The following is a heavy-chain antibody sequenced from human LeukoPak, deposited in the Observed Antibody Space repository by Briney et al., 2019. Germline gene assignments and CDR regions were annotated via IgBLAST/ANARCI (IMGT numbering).Heavy chain of an antibody. CDR1: GVSISSSNSY. CDR2: IYYTGNT. Sequence: SETLSLTCTVSGVSISSSNSYWGWIRQPPGKGLEWIASIYYTGNTYYNTSLKSRVTISIESSKNQISLRLTSVTATDTAVYYCARIAVALFDYWGQGTLVTVSS. J-gene: IGHJ4*02. V-gene: IGHV4-39*01. D-gene: IGHD6-19*01. CDR3: ARIAVALFDY.